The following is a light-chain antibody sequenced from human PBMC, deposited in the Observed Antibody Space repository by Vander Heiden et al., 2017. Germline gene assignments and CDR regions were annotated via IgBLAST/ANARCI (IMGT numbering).Light chain of an antibody. J-gene: IGLJ2*01. CDR2: CNN. CDR1: SSNIGSNT. Sequence: QPVLSHPPSASVPPGQRVTISCSGSSSNIGSNTVIWYHQPPATAPNLLIFCNNKRRSGVPARFFGSKSGASAALATSGLQSEEEADYYCAASDDSLNVLVFGGGTKLTVL. CDR3: AASDDSLNVLV. V-gene: IGLV1-44*01.